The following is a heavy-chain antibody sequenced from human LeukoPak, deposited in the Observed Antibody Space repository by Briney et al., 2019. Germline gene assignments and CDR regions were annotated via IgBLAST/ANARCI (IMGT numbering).Heavy chain of an antibody. CDR3: ARQEFYWYFDL. V-gene: IGHV4-59*01. D-gene: IGHD3-10*01. J-gene: IGHJ2*01. CDR1: GGSISSYY. Sequence: SETLPLTCTVSGGSISSYYWSWIRQPPGKGLEWIGYIYYSGSTNYNPSLKSRVTISVDTSKNQFSLELNSVTAADTAVYYCARQEFYWYFDLWGRGTLVTVSS. CDR2: IYYSGST.